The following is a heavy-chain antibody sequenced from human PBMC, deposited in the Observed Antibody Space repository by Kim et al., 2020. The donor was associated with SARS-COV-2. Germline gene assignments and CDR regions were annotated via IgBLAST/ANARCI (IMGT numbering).Heavy chain of an antibody. Sequence: GESLKISCKGSGYSFTSYWIGWVRQMPGKGLEWMGIIYPGDSDTRYSPSFQGQVTISADKSISTAYLQWSSLKASDTAMYYCARHLVILGSYHDAFDIWGQGTMVTVSS. CDR1: GYSFTSYW. D-gene: IGHD2-21*01. J-gene: IGHJ3*02. V-gene: IGHV5-51*01. CDR2: IYPGDSDT. CDR3: ARHLVILGSYHDAFDI.